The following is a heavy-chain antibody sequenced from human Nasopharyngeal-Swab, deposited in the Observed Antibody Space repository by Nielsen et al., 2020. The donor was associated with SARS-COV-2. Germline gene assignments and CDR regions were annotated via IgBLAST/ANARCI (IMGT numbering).Heavy chain of an antibody. CDR2: INHSGST. CDR3: ARERLAVTTFPDYYYYYYMYV. Sequence: SETLSLTCAVYGGSFSGYYWSWIRQPPGKGLEWIGEINHSGSTNYNPSLKSRVTISVDTSKNQFSLKLSSVTAADTAVYYCARERLAVTTFPDYYYYYYMYVWGKGTTVTVSS. D-gene: IGHD4-17*01. CDR1: GGSFSGYY. J-gene: IGHJ6*03. V-gene: IGHV4-34*01.